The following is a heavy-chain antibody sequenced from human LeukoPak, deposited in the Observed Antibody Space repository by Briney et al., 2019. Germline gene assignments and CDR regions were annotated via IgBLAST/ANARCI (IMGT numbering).Heavy chain of an antibody. Sequence: GGSLRLSCAASGFTFSSYWMHWVRQAPGKGLVWVSLINSDGSSTSYADSVKGRFTISRDNAKNTLYLQMNSLRAEDTAVYYCARGFYYGSGSPDYWGQGTLVTVSS. CDR1: GFTFSSYW. CDR2: INSDGSST. J-gene: IGHJ4*02. V-gene: IGHV3-74*01. D-gene: IGHD3-10*01. CDR3: ARGFYYGSGSPDY.